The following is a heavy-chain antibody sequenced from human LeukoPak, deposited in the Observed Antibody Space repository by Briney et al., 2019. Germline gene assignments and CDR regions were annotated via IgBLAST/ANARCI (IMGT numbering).Heavy chain of an antibody. CDR1: GYTYTSYY. Sequence: ASVKVSCKASGYTYTSYYMHWVRQAPGQGLEWMGIINPSGGSTSYAQKFQGRVTMTRDTSTSTVYMELSSLRSEDTAVYYCASAYSSSWGYYYYGMDVWGQGTTVTVSS. CDR3: ASAYSSSWGYYYYGMDV. D-gene: IGHD6-13*01. J-gene: IGHJ6*02. V-gene: IGHV1-46*01. CDR2: INPSGGST.